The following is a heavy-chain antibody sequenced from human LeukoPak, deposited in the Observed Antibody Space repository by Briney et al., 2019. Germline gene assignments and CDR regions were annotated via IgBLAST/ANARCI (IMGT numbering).Heavy chain of an antibody. V-gene: IGHV4-30-2*01. CDR2: INHSGST. CDR3: ASNRIAAAGTLYYYYGMDV. D-gene: IGHD6-13*01. CDR1: GGSTSSGGYS. J-gene: IGHJ6*02. Sequence: SQTLSLTCAVSGGSTSSGGYSWSWIRQPPGKGLEWIGEINHSGSTNYNPSLKSRVTISVDTSKNQFSLKLSSVTAADTAVYYCASNRIAAAGTLYYYYGMDVWGQGTTVTVSS.